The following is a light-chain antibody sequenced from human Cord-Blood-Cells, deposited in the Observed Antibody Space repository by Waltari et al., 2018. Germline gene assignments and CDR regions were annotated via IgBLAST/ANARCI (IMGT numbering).Light chain of an antibody. CDR1: KLGDKY. V-gene: IGLV3-1*01. J-gene: IGLJ3*02. CDR2: HDS. Sequence: SYELTQPPSVSVSPGQTASITCSGDKLGDKYDCWYQQKPGKSPMLLFYHDSERPSVIPVRFSGSKSGNTANLTISGTQAMDEADYYGQAWYSSTYWVFGGGTKLTVL. CDR3: QAWYSSTYWV.